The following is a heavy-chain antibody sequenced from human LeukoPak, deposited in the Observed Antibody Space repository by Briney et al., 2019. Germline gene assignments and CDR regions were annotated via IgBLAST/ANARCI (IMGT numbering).Heavy chain of an antibody. J-gene: IGHJ3*02. CDR2: IYYSGST. CDR3: ARLDYSGYEEDAFDI. CDR1: GGSISSYY. Sequence: SETLSLTCTVSGGSISSYYWSWIRQPPGKGLEWIGYIYYSGSTNYNPSLKSRVTISVDTSKNQFSLKLSSVTAADTAVYYCARLDYSGYEEDAFDIWGQGTMVTVSS. V-gene: IGHV4-59*08. D-gene: IGHD5-12*01.